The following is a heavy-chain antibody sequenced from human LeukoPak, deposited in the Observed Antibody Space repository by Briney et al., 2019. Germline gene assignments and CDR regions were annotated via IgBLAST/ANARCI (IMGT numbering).Heavy chain of an antibody. CDR3: ARGIDY. V-gene: IGHV3-53*01. CDR1: GFSFSNYE. Sequence: PGGSLRLSCAASGFSFSNYEMNWVRQAPGKELEWVSVIYTGGGRYYADSVRGRFTISRDTSKNMVFLQMNSLRVEDTAVCYCARGIDYWGRGTLVTVSS. CDR2: IYTGGGR. J-gene: IGHJ4*02.